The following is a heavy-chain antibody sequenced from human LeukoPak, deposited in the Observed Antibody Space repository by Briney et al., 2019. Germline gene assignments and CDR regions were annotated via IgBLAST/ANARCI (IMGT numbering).Heavy chain of an antibody. CDR2: IYYSGST. Sequence: SETLSLSCTVSGGSISSSSSYWGWISQPPGKWLEWIGSIYYSGSTYYNPSLKNRVTISVDTSKNQFSLKLSSVTAADKAVYYCARGIMAPQAGEYWGQGTLVTVSS. V-gene: IGHV4-39*01. CDR1: GGSISSSSSY. CDR3: ARGIMAPQAGEY. J-gene: IGHJ4*02. D-gene: IGHD2-8*01.